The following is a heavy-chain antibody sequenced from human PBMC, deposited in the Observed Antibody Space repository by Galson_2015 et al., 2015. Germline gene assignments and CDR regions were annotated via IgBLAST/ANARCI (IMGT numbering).Heavy chain of an antibody. D-gene: IGHD6-13*01. Sequence: PALVKPTQTLTLTCTFSGFSLSTSGVGVGWIRQPPGKALEWLAHLYWNDDKRYSPSLKSRLTITKDTSKNQVVLTMTNMDPVDTATYYCAHILTAAGTEGFDIWVQGTMVTVSS. CDR1: GFSLSTSGVG. CDR2: LYWNDDK. CDR3: AHILTAAGTEGFDI. V-gene: IGHV2-5*01. J-gene: IGHJ3*02.